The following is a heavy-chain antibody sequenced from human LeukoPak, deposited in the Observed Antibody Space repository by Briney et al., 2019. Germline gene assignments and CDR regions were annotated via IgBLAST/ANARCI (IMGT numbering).Heavy chain of an antibody. CDR3: ATGEAAQVYYYMDV. J-gene: IGHJ6*03. CDR1: GFTFRSYA. D-gene: IGHD6-6*01. CDR2: ISGSGGST. Sequence: GGSLRLSCAASGFTFRSYAMNWVRQAPGKGLEWVSGISGSGGSTNYADSVKGRCTISRDNSKNTLYLQINSLRAEDTALYYCATGEAAQVYYYMDVWGKGTTVTVSS. V-gene: IGHV3-23*01.